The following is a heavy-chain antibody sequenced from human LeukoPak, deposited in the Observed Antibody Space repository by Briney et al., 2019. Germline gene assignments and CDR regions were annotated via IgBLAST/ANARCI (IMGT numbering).Heavy chain of an antibody. CDR3: ARVNPHYYDSSLPDY. D-gene: IGHD3-22*01. J-gene: IGHJ4*02. CDR1: GYTFSDYY. V-gene: IGHV1-2*02. Sequence: GASVKVSCKASGYTFSDYYLQWVRQAPGQGLEWMGWINPTSRDTKYAQKFQGRVTMTRDTTTSTATLELRRLRSDDTAVYYCARVNPHYYDSSLPDYWGQGTLVTVSS. CDR2: INPTSRDT.